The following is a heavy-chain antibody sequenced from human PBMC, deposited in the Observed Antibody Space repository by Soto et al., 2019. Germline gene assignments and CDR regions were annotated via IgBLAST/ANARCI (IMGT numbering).Heavy chain of an antibody. D-gene: IGHD1-1*01. Sequence: ASVKVSLKASGYTFTSYAMHWVRQAPGQRLEWMGWINAGNGNTKYSQKLQGRVTITRDASASTAYMELSSLRSEDTDVYYCARGPGTGMDVWGQGTTVTVSS. CDR2: INAGNGNT. J-gene: IGHJ6*02. V-gene: IGHV1-3*01. CDR1: GYTFTSYA. CDR3: ARGPGTGMDV.